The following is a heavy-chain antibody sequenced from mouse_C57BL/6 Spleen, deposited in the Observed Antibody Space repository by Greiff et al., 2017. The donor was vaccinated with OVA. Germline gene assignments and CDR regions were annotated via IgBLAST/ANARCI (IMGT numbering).Heavy chain of an antibody. CDR2: INPNNGGT. CDR3: AREGGYDQGWFAY. D-gene: IGHD2-2*01. J-gene: IGHJ3*01. Sequence: VQLQQSGPELVKPGASVKISCKASGYTFTDYYMNWVKQSHGKSLEWIGDINPNNGGTSYNQKFKGKATLTVDKSSSTAYMELRSLTSEDSAVYYCAREGGYDQGWFAYWGQGTLVTVSA. V-gene: IGHV1-26*01. CDR1: GYTFTDYY.